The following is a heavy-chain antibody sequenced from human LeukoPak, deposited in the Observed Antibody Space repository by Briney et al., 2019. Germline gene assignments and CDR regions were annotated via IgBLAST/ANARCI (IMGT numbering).Heavy chain of an antibody. J-gene: IGHJ4*02. V-gene: IGHV3-23*01. Sequence: GGSLRLSCAASGFTFSKYAMTWVRQAPGKGLEWVSAISGSGGTIDYADSVKGRFTISRDNSKNTLYLQMNSLRAEGTAVYYCAKDLDSGSYYKFDYWGQGTLVTVSS. D-gene: IGHD1-26*01. CDR3: AKDLDSGSYYKFDY. CDR2: ISGSGGTI. CDR1: GFTFSKYA.